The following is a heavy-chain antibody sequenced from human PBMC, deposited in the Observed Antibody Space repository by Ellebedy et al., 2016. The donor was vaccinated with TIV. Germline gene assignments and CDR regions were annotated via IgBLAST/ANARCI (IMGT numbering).Heavy chain of an antibody. CDR3: PWDYGGNPGYFDL. V-gene: IGHV3-21*01. Sequence: GESLKISCEGFGFTFSNYNVNWVRQAPGEGLEWVSPIRSCSTYVYYADSVKGRFTISRDNAKNSLYLQMDSLRVEDTALYFCPWDYGGNPGYFDLWGRGTLVTVSS. CDR2: IRSCSTYV. CDR1: GFTFSNYN. J-gene: IGHJ4*02. D-gene: IGHD4-23*01.